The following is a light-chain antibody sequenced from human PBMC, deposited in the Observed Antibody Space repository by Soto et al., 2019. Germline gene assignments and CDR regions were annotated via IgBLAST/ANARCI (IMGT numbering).Light chain of an antibody. Sequence: EIVLTQSPGTLSLSPGERATLSCRASQSVSNNYLARYQQKPGQAPRLLIYGASTRATGIPDRFSGSGSGTDFTLTISRLEPEDFAVYYCQQYGSSPKTFGQGTKVDVK. CDR1: QSVSNNY. CDR2: GAS. J-gene: IGKJ1*01. CDR3: QQYGSSPKT. V-gene: IGKV3-20*01.